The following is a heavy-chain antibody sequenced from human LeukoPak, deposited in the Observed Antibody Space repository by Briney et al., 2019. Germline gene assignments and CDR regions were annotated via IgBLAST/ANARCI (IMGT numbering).Heavy chain of an antibody. J-gene: IGHJ5*02. CDR1: GGSISSSSYY. CDR3: AREGRYCSSTSCYMENWFDP. D-gene: IGHD2-2*02. V-gene: IGHV4-39*07. CDR2: IYYSGST. Sequence: SETLSLTCTVSGGSISSSSYYWGWIRQPPGKGLEWIGSIYYSGSTYYNPSLKSRVTISVDTSKNQFSLKLSSVTAADTAVYYCAREGRYCSSTSCYMENWFDPWGQGTLVTVSS.